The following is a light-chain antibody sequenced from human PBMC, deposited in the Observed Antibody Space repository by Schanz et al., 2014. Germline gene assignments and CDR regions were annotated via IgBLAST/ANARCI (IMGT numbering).Light chain of an antibody. CDR1: SSDVGGYNY. J-gene: IGLJ2*01. CDR2: DVN. V-gene: IGLV2-8*01. Sequence: QSALTQPASVSGSPGQSITISCTGTSSDVGGYNYVSWYQQHPGKAPKLMIYDVNNRPSGVPDRFSGSKSGNTASLTVSGLQAEDEADYYCSSYAGTNRVVFGGGTKLTVL. CDR3: SSYAGTNRVV.